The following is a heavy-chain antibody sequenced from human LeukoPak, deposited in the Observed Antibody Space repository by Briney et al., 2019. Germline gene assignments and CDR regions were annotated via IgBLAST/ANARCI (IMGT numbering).Heavy chain of an antibody. Sequence: SETLSLTCTVSGGSISSSGYYWGWLRQPPGKGLEWIGSIYYSGSTYYNPSLKSRVPISVDTSKKQFSLKLSSVTAADTAAYYCARPNTSGYPYYFDYWGQGTLVTVSS. CDR3: ARPNTSGYPYYFDY. J-gene: IGHJ4*02. CDR1: GGSISSSGYY. V-gene: IGHV4-39*07. D-gene: IGHD3-22*01. CDR2: IYYSGST.